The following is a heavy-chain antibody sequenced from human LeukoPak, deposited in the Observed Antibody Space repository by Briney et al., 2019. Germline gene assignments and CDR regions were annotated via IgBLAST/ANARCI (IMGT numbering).Heavy chain of an antibody. CDR2: IKQDRSEK. CDR3: ARLREIPVFGVVTKSTSYFDY. J-gene: IGHJ4*02. CDR1: GFTFTNYW. Sequence: GGSLRLSCAASGFTFTNYWMSRVRQAPGKGLELVANIKQDRSEKYYVDSVKGRFTISRDNAKNSLYLQMNSLRAEDTAVYYCARLREIPVFGVVTKSTSYFDYWGQGTLVTVSS. V-gene: IGHV3-7*01. D-gene: IGHD3-3*01.